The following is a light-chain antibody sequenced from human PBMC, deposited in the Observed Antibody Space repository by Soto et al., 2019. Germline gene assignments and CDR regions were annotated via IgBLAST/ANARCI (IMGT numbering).Light chain of an antibody. CDR3: QQYNSYWT. CDR2: DAP. J-gene: IGKJ1*01. V-gene: IGKV1-5*01. CDR1: QSISSW. Sequence: IQMTQSPSTLSASVGDRVTITCRASQSISSWLAWYQQKPGKAPKLLIYDAPSLESGVPSRFSGGGSGTEFTLAISSLQPDDFATYYCQQYNSYWTFGQGTKVDIK.